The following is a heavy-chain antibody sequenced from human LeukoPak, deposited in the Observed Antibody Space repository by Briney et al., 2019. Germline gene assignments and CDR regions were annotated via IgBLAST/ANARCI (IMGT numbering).Heavy chain of an antibody. D-gene: IGHD6-13*01. Sequence: GRSLRLSCAASGFTFSSYAMSWVRQAPGKGLEWVSGISGSGGTTYYADSVKGRFTISRDNSKNTLYLQMNSLRAEDTAVYFCAKDQGMAAAGTNSNWFGPWGQGTLVTVSS. CDR1: GFTFSSYA. V-gene: IGHV3-23*01. CDR2: ISGSGGTT. J-gene: IGHJ5*02. CDR3: AKDQGMAAAGTNSNWFGP.